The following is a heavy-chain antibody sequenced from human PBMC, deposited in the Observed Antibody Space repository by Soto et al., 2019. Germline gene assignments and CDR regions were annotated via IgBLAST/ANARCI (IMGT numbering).Heavy chain of an antibody. CDR1: GFTFSSYA. CDR3: AKDLIEYSNSPWFDP. V-gene: IGHV3-23*01. Sequence: GGSLRLSCAASGFTFSSYAMSWVRQAPGKGLEWVSAISGSGGSTYYADSVKGRLTISRDNSKNTLYLQMNSLRAEDTAVYYCAKDLIEYSNSPWFDPWGQGTLVTVSS. CDR2: ISGSGGST. J-gene: IGHJ5*02. D-gene: IGHD6-6*01.